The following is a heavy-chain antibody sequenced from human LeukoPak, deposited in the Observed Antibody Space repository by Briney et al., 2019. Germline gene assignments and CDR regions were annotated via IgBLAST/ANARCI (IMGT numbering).Heavy chain of an antibody. CDR2: ISYDGSNK. J-gene: IGHJ4*02. D-gene: IGHD3-9*01. V-gene: IGHV3-30*18. Sequence: GRSLRLSCAASGFTFSNYGMHWVRQAPGKGLEWVAIISYDGSNKYYADSVKGRFTISRDNSKNTLYLQMNSLRAEDTAVYYCAKSCLDTYYDTLTGSDYWGQGTLVTVS. CDR1: GFTFSNYG. CDR3: AKSCLDTYYDTLTGSDY.